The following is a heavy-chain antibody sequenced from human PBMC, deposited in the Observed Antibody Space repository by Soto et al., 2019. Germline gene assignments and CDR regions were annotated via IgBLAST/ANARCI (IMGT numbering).Heavy chain of an antibody. CDR2: ISAYNGNT. Sequence: QVQLVQSGAEVKKPGASVKVSCKASGYTFTSYGISWVRQAPGQGLEWMGWISAYNGNTNYAQKLQGRVTMTTDTSTSTAYMELRSLRSDDTAVYYCARDELLGYCSSTSCYEGGEYYYYGMDVWGQGTTVTVSS. J-gene: IGHJ6*02. CDR1: GYTFTSYG. V-gene: IGHV1-18*01. D-gene: IGHD2-2*01. CDR3: ARDELLGYCSSTSCYEGGEYYYYGMDV.